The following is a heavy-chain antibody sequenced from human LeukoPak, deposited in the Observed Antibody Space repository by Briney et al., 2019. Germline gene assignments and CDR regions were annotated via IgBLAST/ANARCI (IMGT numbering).Heavy chain of an antibody. J-gene: IGHJ4*02. D-gene: IGHD3-10*01. CDR1: GGSFSGYY. Sequence: SETLSLTCAVYGGSFSGYYWSWIRQPPGKGLEWIGEINHSGSTNYNPSLKSRVTISVDTSKNQFSLKLSSVTAADTAVYYCARHQNGAGIFDYWGQGTLVTVSS. V-gene: IGHV4-34*01. CDR3: ARHQNGAGIFDY. CDR2: INHSGST.